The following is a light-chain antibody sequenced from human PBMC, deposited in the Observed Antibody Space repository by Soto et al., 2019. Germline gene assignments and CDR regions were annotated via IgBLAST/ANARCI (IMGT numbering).Light chain of an antibody. Sequence: QSVLTQPPSVSAAPGQMITISCSGSGSNIGNNYVSWYQQLPGTAPKLLIYDNNQRPSGIPDRFSGSKSGTSATLGITGLQTGDEADYYCGTWDSSLSAGVFGTGTKVIVL. CDR1: GSNIGNNY. V-gene: IGLV1-51*01. CDR3: GTWDSSLSAGV. J-gene: IGLJ1*01. CDR2: DNN.